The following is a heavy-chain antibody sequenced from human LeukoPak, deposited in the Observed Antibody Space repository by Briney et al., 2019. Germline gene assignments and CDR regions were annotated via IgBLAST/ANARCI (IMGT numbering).Heavy chain of an antibody. J-gene: IGHJ6*02. CDR2: INPNSGGT. Sequence: ASVKVSCKASGYTFTGYYMHWVRQAPGQGLEWMGWINPNSGGTNYAQKFQGRVTMTRDTSISTAYMELSRLRSDDTAVYYCARDSNTYYYDSSGPPVWGQGTTVTVSS. CDR1: GYTFTGYY. D-gene: IGHD3-22*01. CDR3: ARDSNTYYYDSSGPPV. V-gene: IGHV1-2*02.